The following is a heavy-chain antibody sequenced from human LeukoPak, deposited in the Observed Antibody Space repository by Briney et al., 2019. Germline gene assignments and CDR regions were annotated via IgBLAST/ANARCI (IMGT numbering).Heavy chain of an antibody. CDR3: ARGKQLVRLPGYYYGMDV. CDR1: GGSFSGYY. V-gene: IGHV4-34*01. J-gene: IGHJ6*02. CDR2: INHSGST. D-gene: IGHD6-13*01. Sequence: SETLSLTCAVYGGSFSGYYWSWIRQPPGKGLEWIGEINHSGSTNYNPSLKSRVTISVDTSKNQFSLKLSSVTAADTAVYYCARGKQLVRLPGYYYGMDVWGQGTTATVSS.